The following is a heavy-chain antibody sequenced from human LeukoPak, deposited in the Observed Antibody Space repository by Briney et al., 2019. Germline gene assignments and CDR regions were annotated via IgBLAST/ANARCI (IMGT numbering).Heavy chain of an antibody. D-gene: IGHD6-13*01. J-gene: IGHJ5*02. Sequence: GGSLRLSCAASGFTFSSYSMNWVRQAPGKGLEWVSYISSSSSTTYYADSVKGQFTISRDNAKNSLYLQMNSLRAEDTAVYYCARDVAAAAGTRGFDPWGQGTLVTVSS. CDR2: ISSSSSTT. CDR3: ARDVAAAAGTRGFDP. CDR1: GFTFSSYS. V-gene: IGHV3-48*04.